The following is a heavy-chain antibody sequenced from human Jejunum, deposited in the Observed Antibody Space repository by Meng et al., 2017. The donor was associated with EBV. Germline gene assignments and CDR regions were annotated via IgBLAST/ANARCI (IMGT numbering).Heavy chain of an antibody. CDR1: GFTFSTYA. Sequence: EAGLLGFGGGLVQPGGSLRLSCAASGFTFSTYAMSWVRQAPGKGLEWVSAITDSGGSTYYTDSVKGRFTISRDNSKNTLYLQMNSLRAEDTAVYYCAKLTRAWGQGTLVTVSS. V-gene: IGHV3-23*01. CDR3: AKLTRA. J-gene: IGHJ5*02. CDR2: ITDSGGST.